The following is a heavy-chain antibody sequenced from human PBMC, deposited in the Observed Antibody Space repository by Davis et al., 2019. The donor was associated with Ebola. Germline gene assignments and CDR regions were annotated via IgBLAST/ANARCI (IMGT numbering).Heavy chain of an antibody. CDR2: ISGSGGST. CDR1: GFNFRNSG. D-gene: IGHD1-26*01. V-gene: IGHV3-23*01. J-gene: IGHJ4*02. Sequence: GESLKISCAASGFNFRNSGMHWVRQAPGKGLEWVSAISGSGGSTYYADSVKGRFTISRDNSKNTLYLQMNSLRAEDTAVYYCAKDPRTTRLGAIFDYWGQGTLVTVSS. CDR3: AKDPRTTRLGAIFDY.